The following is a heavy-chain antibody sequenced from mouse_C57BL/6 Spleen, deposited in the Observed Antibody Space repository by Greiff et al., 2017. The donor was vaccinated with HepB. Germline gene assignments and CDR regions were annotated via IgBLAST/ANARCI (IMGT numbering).Heavy chain of an antibody. Sequence: QVQLQQPGAELVMPGASVKLSCKASGYTFTSYWMHWVKQRPGQGLEWIGEIDPSDSYTNYNQKFKGKSTLTVDKSSSTAYMQLSSLTSEDSAVYYCARLSITTVVARAMDYWGQGTSVTVSS. CDR2: IDPSDSYT. CDR3: ARLSITTVVARAMDY. V-gene: IGHV1-69*01. CDR1: GYTFTSYW. D-gene: IGHD1-1*01. J-gene: IGHJ4*01.